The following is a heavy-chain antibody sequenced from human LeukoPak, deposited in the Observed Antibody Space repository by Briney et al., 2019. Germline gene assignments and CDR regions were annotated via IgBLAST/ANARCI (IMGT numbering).Heavy chain of an antibody. V-gene: IGHV3-21*04. CDR3: AIRNRGDGCGGSCHDDTFDI. Sequence: GGSLRLSCAASGFTFSSYSMNWVRQAPGKGLEWVSSISSSSSYIYYADSVKGRFTISRDNAKNSLYLQMNSLKASDTAMYYCAIRNRGDGCGGSCHDDTFDIWGQGTMVTVSS. J-gene: IGHJ3*02. D-gene: IGHD2-15*01. CDR1: GFTFSSYS. CDR2: ISSSSSYI.